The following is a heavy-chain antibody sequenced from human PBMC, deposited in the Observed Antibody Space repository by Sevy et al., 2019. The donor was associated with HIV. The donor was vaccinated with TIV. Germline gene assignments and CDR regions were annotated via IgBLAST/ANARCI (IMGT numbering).Heavy chain of an antibody. CDR1: GITFSGYA. D-gene: IGHD3-22*01. Sequence: GGSLRLSCAASGITFSGYAMNWVRQAPGKGLDWVSTIYGSAGVTYYADSVKGRFTISRDNSKNTLFLQMNNLRAEDTAVYYCAGGRFDSTGSFDAFYIWGRGTLVTVSS. CDR2: IYGSAGVT. CDR3: AGGRFDSTGSFDAFYI. J-gene: IGHJ3*02. V-gene: IGHV3-23*01.